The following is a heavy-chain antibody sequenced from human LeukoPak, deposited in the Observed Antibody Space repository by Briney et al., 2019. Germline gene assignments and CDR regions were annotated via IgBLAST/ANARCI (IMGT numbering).Heavy chain of an antibody. V-gene: IGHV1-8*01. J-gene: IGHJ4*02. CDR3: ASARGPYGDYAGGYFDY. CDR1: GYTFTSYD. Sequence: GASVKVSCKASGYTFTSYDINWVRQATGQGLEWMGWMNPNSGNTGYAQKFQGRVTMTRNTSISTAYMELSSLRSEDTAVYYCASARGPYGDYAGGYFDYWGQGTLVTVSS. D-gene: IGHD4-17*01. CDR2: MNPNSGNT.